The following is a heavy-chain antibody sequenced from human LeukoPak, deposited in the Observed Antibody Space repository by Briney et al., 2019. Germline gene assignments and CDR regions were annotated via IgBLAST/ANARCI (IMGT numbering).Heavy chain of an antibody. D-gene: IGHD3-22*01. Sequence: GGSLRLSCAVSGITLSNYGMSWVRQAPGKGLEWVAGISDSGGSTKYADSVKGRFTISRDNPKNTLYLQMNSLRAEDTAVYFCAKRGVVIRVILVGFHKEAYYFDSWGQGALVTVSS. CDR3: AKRGVVIRVILVGFHKEAYYFDS. CDR1: GITLSNYG. CDR2: ISDSGGST. J-gene: IGHJ4*02. V-gene: IGHV3-23*01.